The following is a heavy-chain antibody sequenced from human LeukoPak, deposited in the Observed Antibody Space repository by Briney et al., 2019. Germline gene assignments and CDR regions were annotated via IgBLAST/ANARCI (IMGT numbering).Heavy chain of an antibody. CDR2: IYSSGST. D-gene: IGHD3-16*01. CDR1: GGSFSGYY. CDR3: ARHYGP. Sequence: PSETLSLTCAVYGGSFSGYYWSWIRQPPGKGLEWIGSIYSSGSTYYNPSLKSRVTISVDTSKNQFSLKLTSVTTADTAVYYCARHYGPWGQGTLVTVSS. V-gene: IGHV4-34*01. J-gene: IGHJ5*02.